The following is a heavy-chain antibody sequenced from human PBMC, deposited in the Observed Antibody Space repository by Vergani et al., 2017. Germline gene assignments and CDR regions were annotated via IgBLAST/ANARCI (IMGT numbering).Heavy chain of an antibody. CDR3: ARLYTETNGHLYYYYYMDV. V-gene: IGHV4-34*01. J-gene: IGHJ6*03. D-gene: IGHD4-11*01. Sequence: QVQLQQWGGGLLKPSETLSLTCVVNGGSFTSYHWTWIRQSPGEGLEWVGDIDHTGRPDYNPYLKSRLTMSVDNSRNHFSLTLNSVTATDTSIYFCARLYTETNGHLYYYYYMDVWGQGTAVTGS. CDR1: GGSFTSYH. CDR2: IDHTGRP.